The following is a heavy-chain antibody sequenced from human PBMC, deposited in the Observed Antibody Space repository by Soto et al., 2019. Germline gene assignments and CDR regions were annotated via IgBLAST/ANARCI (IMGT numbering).Heavy chain of an antibody. CDR1: GFTFSGSA. CDR2: IRSKANSYAT. Sequence: VQLVESGGGLVQPGGSLKLSCAASGFTFSGSAMHWVRQASGKGLEWVGRIRSKANSYATAYAASVKGRFTISRDDSKNTAYLQMNSLKTEDTAVYYCTRRYSGYDYGVYYYYMDVWGKGTTVTVSS. CDR3: TRRYSGYDYGVYYYYMDV. V-gene: IGHV3-73*01. J-gene: IGHJ6*03. D-gene: IGHD5-12*01.